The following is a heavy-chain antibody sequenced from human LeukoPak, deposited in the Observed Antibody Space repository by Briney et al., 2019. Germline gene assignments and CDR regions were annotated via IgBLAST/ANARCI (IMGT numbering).Heavy chain of an antibody. CDR1: GGTLNSYA. CDR2: IIPIFGTT. D-gene: IGHD3-22*01. Sequence: SVKVSCKAAGGTLNSYAISWVRQAPGQGLEWMGRIIPIFGTTNYAQKFQGRVTITTDESTSTAYMELSSLRSEDTAVYYCARGGEANYYDTSGYYLYYYWGQGTLVTVSS. J-gene: IGHJ4*02. V-gene: IGHV1-69*05. CDR3: ARGGEANYYDTSGYYLYYY.